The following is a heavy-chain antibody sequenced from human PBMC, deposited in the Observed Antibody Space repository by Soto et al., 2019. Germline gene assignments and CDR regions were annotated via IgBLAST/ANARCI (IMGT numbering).Heavy chain of an antibody. CDR1: GFTFSSYG. J-gene: IGHJ4*02. V-gene: IGHV3-30*18. CDR2: ISYDGSNK. D-gene: IGHD5-18*01. Sequence: GGSLRVSCAASGFTFSSYGMHWVRQAPGKGLEWVAVISYDGSNKYYADSVKGRFTISRDSSKNTLYLQMNSLRAEDPAVYYCAKDTPKGYSYGQGYFDYWGQGTLVAVSS. CDR3: AKDTPKGYSYGQGYFDY.